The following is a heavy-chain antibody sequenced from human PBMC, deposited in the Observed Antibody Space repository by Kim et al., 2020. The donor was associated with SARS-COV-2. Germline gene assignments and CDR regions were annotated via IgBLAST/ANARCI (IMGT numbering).Heavy chain of an antibody. Sequence: KGRFTISRDDSKNTAFLKMNSLKTEDTAVYYCTRHAIDYYGSGSYSHFDYWGQGTLVTVSS. V-gene: IGHV3-73*01. D-gene: IGHD3-10*01. J-gene: IGHJ4*02. CDR3: TRHAIDYYGSGSYSHFDY.